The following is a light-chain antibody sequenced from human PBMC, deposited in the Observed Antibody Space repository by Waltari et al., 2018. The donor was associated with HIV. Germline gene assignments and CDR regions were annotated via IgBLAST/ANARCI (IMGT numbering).Light chain of an antibody. CDR1: SRADLNF. V-gene: IGLV2-14*01. CDR3: SSYTGRVSL. J-gene: IGLJ2*01. Sequence: QSALAQPASVSGSPGQSITISCPGPSRADLNFVSWSQQRPGKAPKVIIYEGKYRASGVSARFSASKSDITASLTISGLQTDDEANYYCSSYTGRVSLFGGGTKLTVL. CDR2: EGK.